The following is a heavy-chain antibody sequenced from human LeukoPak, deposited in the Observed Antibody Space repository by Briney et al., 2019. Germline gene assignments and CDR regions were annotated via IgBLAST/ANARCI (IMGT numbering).Heavy chain of an antibody. V-gene: IGHV1-8*01. Sequence: SVKVSCKASGYTFTIHDINWVRQATGQGLEWMGWMNPNSGNTGYAQKFQGRVTMTRNTSISTAYMELSSLRSEDTAVYYCARGIRKVLPSAFDIWGQGTTVTVSS. CDR1: GYTFTIHD. J-gene: IGHJ3*02. CDR3: ARGIRKVLPSAFDI. D-gene: IGHD2-8*02. CDR2: MNPNSGNT.